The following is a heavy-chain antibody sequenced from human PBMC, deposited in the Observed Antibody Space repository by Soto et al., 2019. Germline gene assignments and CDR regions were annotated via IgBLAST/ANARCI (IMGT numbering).Heavy chain of an antibody. Sequence: QVQLQESGPGLVKPSGTLSLTCAVSGGSISSSNWWSWVRQPPGQGLEWIGAIYHSGSTNYNPSLKSRVTISVDKSKNQFSLKLSSVTAADTAVYYGARGRGEQWLCFTAWYFDYWGQGTLVTVSS. D-gene: IGHD6-19*01. CDR1: GGSISSSNW. CDR3: ARGRGEQWLCFTAWYFDY. V-gene: IGHV4-4*02. CDR2: IYHSGST. J-gene: IGHJ4*02.